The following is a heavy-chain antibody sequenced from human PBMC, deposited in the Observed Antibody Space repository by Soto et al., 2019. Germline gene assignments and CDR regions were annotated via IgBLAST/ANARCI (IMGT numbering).Heavy chain of an antibody. CDR2: MNPNSGNT. CDR3: ARGRSGTTVFYYYYYGMDV. J-gene: IGHJ6*02. D-gene: IGHD4-17*01. Sequence: ASVKVSCKASGYTFTSYDINWVRQATGQGLEWMGWMNPNSGNTGYAQKFQGRVTMTRNTSISTAYMELSSLRSEDTAVYYCARGRSGTTVFYYYYYGMDVWRQGTTVTVSS. CDR1: GYTFTSYD. V-gene: IGHV1-8*01.